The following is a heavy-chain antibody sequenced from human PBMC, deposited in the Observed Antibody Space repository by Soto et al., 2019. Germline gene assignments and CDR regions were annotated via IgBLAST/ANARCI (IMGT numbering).Heavy chain of an antibody. Sequence: ASVKVSCKVSGYTLTELSMHWVRQAPGKGLEWMGGFDPEDGETIYAQKFQGRVTMTEDTSTDTAYMELSSLRSEDTAVYYCATTGGYKGYYFDYSGQRTLVTVSS. CDR1: GYTLTELS. J-gene: IGHJ4*02. CDR2: FDPEDGET. V-gene: IGHV1-24*01. D-gene: IGHD2-8*02. CDR3: ATTGGYKGYYFDY.